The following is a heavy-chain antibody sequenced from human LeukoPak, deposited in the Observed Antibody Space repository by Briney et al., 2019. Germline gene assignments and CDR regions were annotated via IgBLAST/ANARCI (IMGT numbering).Heavy chain of an antibody. D-gene: IGHD3-22*01. V-gene: IGHV3-48*03. CDR1: GFSFNSHS. CDR2: ISSSGSTI. J-gene: IGHJ6*02. CDR3: ARGGSGYSYYYYGMDV. Sequence: HPGGSLRLSCAASGFSFNSHSMNWVRQAPGKGLEWVSYISSSGSTIYYADSVKGRFTISRDNAKNSLYLQMNSLRAEDTAVYYCARGGSGYSYYYYGMDVWGQGTTVTVSS.